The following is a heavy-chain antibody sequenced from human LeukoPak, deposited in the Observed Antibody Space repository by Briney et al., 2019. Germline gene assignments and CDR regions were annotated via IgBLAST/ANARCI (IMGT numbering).Heavy chain of an antibody. V-gene: IGHV4-39*06. Sequence: SETLSLTCTVSGGSISSRSYCWGWIRQPPGKGLEWIGSMYYTGNTDYNPSLKSRLTMSVDTSKNQFPLKLSSVTAADTAVYFCAKGYTNGVNQEVWLDPWGQGTLVTVSS. J-gene: IGHJ5*02. CDR1: GGSISSRSYC. CDR3: AKGYTNGVNQEVWLDP. CDR2: MYYTGNT. D-gene: IGHD2-8*01.